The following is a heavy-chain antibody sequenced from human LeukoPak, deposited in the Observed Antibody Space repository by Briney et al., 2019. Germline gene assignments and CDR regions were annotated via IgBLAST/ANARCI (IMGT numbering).Heavy chain of an antibody. CDR3: TRGSIAYYYMDV. V-gene: IGHV4-59*01. Sequence: SETLSLTCTVSGGSISSYYWSWIRQPPGKGLEWIGNIYYSGSTNYNPSLKSRITISVDTSKNQFSLKLSSVTAADTAVYYCTRGSIAYYYMDVWGKGTTVTISS. J-gene: IGHJ6*03. D-gene: IGHD3-22*01. CDR2: IYYSGST. CDR1: GGSISSYY.